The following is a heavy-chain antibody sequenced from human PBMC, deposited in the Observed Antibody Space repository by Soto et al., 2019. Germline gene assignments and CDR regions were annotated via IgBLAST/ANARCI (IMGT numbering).Heavy chain of an antibody. J-gene: IGHJ4*02. CDR2: IYPGDSHT. Sequence: GESLKISCKGSGYSFTNYWIGWVRQMPGKGLEWMGIIYPGDSHTKYSPSLQGQVTVSADKSISTAYLQWSSLKASDTAMYYCARHFGNYDSSGHYTVWGQGTLVTVSS. V-gene: IGHV5-51*01. CDR1: GYSFTNYW. D-gene: IGHD3-22*01. CDR3: ARHFGNYDSSGHYTV.